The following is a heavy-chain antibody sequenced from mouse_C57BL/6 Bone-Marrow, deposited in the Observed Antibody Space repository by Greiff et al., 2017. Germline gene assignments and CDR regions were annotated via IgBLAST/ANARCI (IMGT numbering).Heavy chain of an antibody. CDR2: IDPETGGT. CDR1: GYTFTDYE. CDR3: ISPDY. Sequence: LVESGAELVRPGASVTLSCKASGYTFTDYEMHWVKQTPVHGLEWIGAIDPETGGTAYNQKFKGKAILTADKSSSTAYMELRSLTSEDSAVYYCISPDYWGQGTTLTVSS. J-gene: IGHJ2*01. V-gene: IGHV1-15*01.